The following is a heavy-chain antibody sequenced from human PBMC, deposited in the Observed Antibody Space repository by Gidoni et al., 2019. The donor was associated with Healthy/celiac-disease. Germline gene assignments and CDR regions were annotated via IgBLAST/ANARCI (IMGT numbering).Heavy chain of an antibody. Sequence: QVQLVQSGAEVKKPGASVKVSCQASGYTFTSYYMTWERQAPGQGLEWMGIINPSGGSTSYAQKFQGRVTMTRDTSTSTVYMELSSLRSEDTAVYYCARTLSRKRDIVVVPDGMDVWGQGTTVTVSS. CDR3: ARTLSRKRDIVVVPDGMDV. J-gene: IGHJ6*02. V-gene: IGHV1-46*01. CDR2: INPSGGST. D-gene: IGHD2-2*01. CDR1: GYTFTSYY.